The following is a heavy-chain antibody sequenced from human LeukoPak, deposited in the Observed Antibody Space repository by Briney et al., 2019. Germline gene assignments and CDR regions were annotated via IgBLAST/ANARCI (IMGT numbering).Heavy chain of an antibody. CDR1: GYTFTGYY. J-gene: IGHJ4*02. CDR3: ARDLTIHYYDSSDPLGY. V-gene: IGHV1-2*02. Sequence: ASVKVSCKASGYTFTGYYMHWARQAPGQGLEWMGWINPNSGGTNYAQKFQGRVTMTRDTSISTAYMELSRLRSDDTAVYYCARDLTIHYYDSSDPLGYWGQGTLVTVSS. CDR2: INPNSGGT. D-gene: IGHD3-22*01.